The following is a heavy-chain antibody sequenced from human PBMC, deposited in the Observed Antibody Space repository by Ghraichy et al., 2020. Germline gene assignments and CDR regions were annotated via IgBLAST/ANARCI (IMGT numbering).Heavy chain of an antibody. D-gene: IGHD2-15*01. CDR3: AKDIGGAATVSDAFDI. Sequence: GGSLRLSCAASGFTFDDYAMHWVRQAPGKGLEWVSLISGDGGSTYYADSVKGRFTISRDNSKNSLYLQMNSLRTEDTALYYCAKDIGGAATVSDAFDICGQGTMVTVSS. CDR2: ISGDGGST. J-gene: IGHJ3*02. CDR1: GFTFDDYA. V-gene: IGHV3-43*02.